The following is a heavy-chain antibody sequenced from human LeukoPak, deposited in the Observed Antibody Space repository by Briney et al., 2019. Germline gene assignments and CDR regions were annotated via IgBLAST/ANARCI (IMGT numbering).Heavy chain of an antibody. CDR3: AREIGSAARGR. CDR2: IKEDGSEK. V-gene: IGHV3-7*05. CDR1: GFTFDSYW. J-gene: IGHJ4*02. D-gene: IGHD6-13*01. Sequence: GGSLRLSCATSGFTFDSYWMSLVRQAPGKGLEWVANIKEDGSEKYYVDSVKGRFTISRDNAKNSVYLQMNSLRAEDTAVYYCAREIGSAARGRWGQGALVTVSS.